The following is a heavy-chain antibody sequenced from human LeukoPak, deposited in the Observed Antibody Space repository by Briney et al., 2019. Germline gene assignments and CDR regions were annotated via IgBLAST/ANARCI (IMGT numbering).Heavy chain of an antibody. Sequence: SETLSLTCTVSGGSVKNDFWSWIRQPPGKGLEWIAYIHSNGRTNYNPSLKSRVTMSVDTSKNQFSLKLSSVTAADTAVYYCGRVSCSSTSCYSDYWGQGTLVTVSS. J-gene: IGHJ4*02. CDR1: GGSVKNDF. CDR2: IHSNGRT. D-gene: IGHD2-2*02. CDR3: GRVSCSSTSCYSDY. V-gene: IGHV4-59*02.